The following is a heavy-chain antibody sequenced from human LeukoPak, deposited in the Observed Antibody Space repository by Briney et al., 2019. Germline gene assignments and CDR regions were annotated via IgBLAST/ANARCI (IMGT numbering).Heavy chain of an antibody. V-gene: IGHV3-7*01. CDR1: GFTFDDYG. J-gene: IGHJ4*02. CDR2: IKQDGSER. Sequence: PGGSLRLSCAASGFTFDDYGMSWVRQAPGKGLEWVANIKQDGSERYYVDSVKGRFTISRDNANNSLYLQMNSLRAEDTAVYYCARVYGDYVDYWGQGTLVTVSS. CDR3: ARVYGDYVDY. D-gene: IGHD4-17*01.